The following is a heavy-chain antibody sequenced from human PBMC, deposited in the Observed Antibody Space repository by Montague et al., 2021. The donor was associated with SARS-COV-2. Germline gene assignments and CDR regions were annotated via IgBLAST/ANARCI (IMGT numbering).Heavy chain of an antibody. CDR2: IYHSGST. CDR3: ARDCYDYGSGSYQRWFDP. D-gene: IGHD3-10*01. J-gene: IGHJ5*02. CDR1: GYFISSGYY. V-gene: IGHV4-38-2*02. Sequence: SETLSLTCTVSGYFISSGYYWGWIRQPPGKGLEWIGSIYHSGSTYYNPXXEGRVTISVDTSKNQFSLKLSSVTAADTAVYYCARDCYDYGSGSYQRWFDPWGQGTLVTVSS.